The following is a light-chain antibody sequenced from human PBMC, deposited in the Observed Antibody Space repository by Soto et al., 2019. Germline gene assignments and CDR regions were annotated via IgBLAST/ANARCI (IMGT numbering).Light chain of an antibody. Sequence: EIVMTQSPATLSVSLGGRATLSCRASQSVSTDLAWYQQRPGQAPRLLIFGASTRATGIPARFTGSGSGTEFILTINRLEPEDFAVYYCQQYANSPITFGQGTKVDIK. J-gene: IGKJ1*01. CDR2: GAS. CDR1: QSVSTD. CDR3: QQYANSPIT. V-gene: IGKV3D-15*02.